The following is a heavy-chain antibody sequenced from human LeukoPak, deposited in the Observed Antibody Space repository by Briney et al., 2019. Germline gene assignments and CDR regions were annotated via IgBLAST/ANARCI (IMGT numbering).Heavy chain of an antibody. Sequence: SETLSLTCTVSGGSISSGDYYWSWIRQPPGKGLEWIGYIYYSGSTYYNPSLKSRVTISVDTSKNQFSLKLSSVTAADTAVYYCASRLLDYCAPFHFDYWGQGTLVTVSS. J-gene: IGHJ4*02. V-gene: IGHV4-30-4*01. D-gene: IGHD1-26*01. CDR1: GGSISSGDYY. CDR2: IYYSGST. CDR3: ASRLLDYCAPFHFDY.